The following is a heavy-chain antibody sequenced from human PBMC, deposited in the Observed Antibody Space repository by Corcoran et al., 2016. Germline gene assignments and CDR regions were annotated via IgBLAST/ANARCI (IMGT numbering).Heavy chain of an antibody. CDR3: ARGLNGDSVY. CDR2: INDSGST. Sequence: QVQLQQWGAGLLKPSETLSLTCAVFGGSLSSYYWSWVRQSPGKGLDWIGEINDSGSTNYNPSLRSRVDISVDTSKNQFSLKLTSVTAADTAVYYCARGLNGDSVYWGQGTLVTVSS. D-gene: IGHD4-17*01. CDR1: GGSLSSYY. J-gene: IGHJ4*02. V-gene: IGHV4-34*01.